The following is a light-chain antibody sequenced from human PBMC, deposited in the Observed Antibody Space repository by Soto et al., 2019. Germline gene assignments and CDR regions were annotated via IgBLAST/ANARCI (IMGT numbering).Light chain of an antibody. V-gene: IGKV1-39*01. CDR2: AAS. Sequence: PMTQSPSSLSASVGDTVTITCRASQSISRHLNWYQQKPGKAPKLLLYAASSLQSGVPSRFSGSGSGADFTLTIDGLQPEDFATYYCQQSHNSWTFGQGTKVEIK. CDR3: QQSHNSWT. J-gene: IGKJ1*01. CDR1: QSISRH.